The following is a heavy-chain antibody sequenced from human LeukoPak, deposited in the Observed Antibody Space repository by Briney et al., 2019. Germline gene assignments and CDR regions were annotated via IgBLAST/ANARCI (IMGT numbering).Heavy chain of an antibody. CDR3: AKAVGRISWSFDY. CDR1: GFTFDTYA. D-gene: IGHD6-13*01. CDR2: ISYDGSDK. J-gene: IGHJ4*02. V-gene: IGHV3-30*18. Sequence: PGGSLRLSCEASGFTFDTYAMRWVRQPPGKGLEWVALISYDGSDKIYTDSVKGRFTISRDNSESTLYLQMDSLRGDDAAVYYCAKAVGRISWSFDYWGQGALVTVSS.